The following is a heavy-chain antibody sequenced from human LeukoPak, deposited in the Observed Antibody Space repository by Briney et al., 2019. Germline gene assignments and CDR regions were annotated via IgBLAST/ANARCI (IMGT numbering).Heavy chain of an antibody. CDR1: GGSISSGGYY. Sequence: PSQTLSLTCTVSGGSISSGGYYWSWIRQPPGKGLEWIGYIYHSGSTYYNPSLKSRVTISVDRSKNQFSLKLSSVTAADTAVYYCARVCCGYSGLDYWGQGTLVTVSS. CDR2: IYHSGST. V-gene: IGHV4-30-2*01. D-gene: IGHD5-12*01. J-gene: IGHJ4*02. CDR3: ARVCCGYSGLDY.